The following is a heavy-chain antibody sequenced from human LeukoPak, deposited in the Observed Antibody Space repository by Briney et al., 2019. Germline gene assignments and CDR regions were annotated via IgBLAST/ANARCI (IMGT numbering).Heavy chain of an antibody. Sequence: SETLSLTCTVSGYSISNGYYWAWIRQPPGKGLEWIGSIFHGGSTYYNPSLKSRVTISIDKSKNQFSLKLSSVTAADTAVYYCARGEGSCTSITCYNWFDPWGQGTLVTVSS. CDR3: ARGEGSCTSITCYNWFDP. D-gene: IGHD2-2*01. V-gene: IGHV4-38-2*02. CDR1: GYSISNGYY. J-gene: IGHJ5*02. CDR2: IFHGGST.